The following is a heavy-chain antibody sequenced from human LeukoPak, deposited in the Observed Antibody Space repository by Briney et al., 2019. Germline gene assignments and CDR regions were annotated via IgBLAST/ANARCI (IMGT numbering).Heavy chain of an antibody. V-gene: IGHV7-4-1*02. CDR2: INTNSGNP. Sequence: ASVKVSCKVSGYTLTELSMHWVRQAPGQGLEWMGWINTNSGNPTYAQGFTGRFVFSLDTSVSTAYLQISSLKADDTAVYYCARGYCGGTTCFARENYWGQGTLVTVSS. J-gene: IGHJ4*02. CDR1: GYTLTELS. D-gene: IGHD2-21*01. CDR3: ARGYCGGTTCFARENY.